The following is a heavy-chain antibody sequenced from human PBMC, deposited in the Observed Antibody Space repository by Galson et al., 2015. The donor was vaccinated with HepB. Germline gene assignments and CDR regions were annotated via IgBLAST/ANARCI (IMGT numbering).Heavy chain of an antibody. CDR1: GFTLSEYY. CDR2: IKKHGYEK. V-gene: IGHV3-7*05. CDR3: GRDQGDYDHYYGMDV. Sequence: SLRLSCAASGFTLSEYYMTWVRQVPGKGLEWVASIKKHGYEKHYVDSVKGRFTISRDNVRNSVYLQMNSLRAEDMAVYYCGRDQGDYDHYYGMDVWGLGTTVTVSS. D-gene: IGHD2-21*02. J-gene: IGHJ6*02.